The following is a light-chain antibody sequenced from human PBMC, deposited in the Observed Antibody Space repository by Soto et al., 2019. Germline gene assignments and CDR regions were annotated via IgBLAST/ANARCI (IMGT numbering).Light chain of an antibody. CDR2: AAS. CDR1: QSISSY. V-gene: IGKV1-39*01. J-gene: IGKJ1*01. Sequence: DIQMTQSPSSLSASGGDRVTITCRASQSISSYLNWYQQKPGKAPKLLIYAASSLQSGVPSRFSGSGSGTDFTLTISSLQPDDFATYYCQQYNSYWTFGQGTKVDIK. CDR3: QQYNSYWT.